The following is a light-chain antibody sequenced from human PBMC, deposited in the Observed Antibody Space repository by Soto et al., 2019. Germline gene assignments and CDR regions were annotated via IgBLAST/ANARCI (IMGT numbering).Light chain of an antibody. V-gene: IGKV1-5*03. CDR1: QSISSW. J-gene: IGKJ4*01. CDR2: KAS. Sequence: DILMTQSPSTVSASVGDRVTITCRASQSISSWLAWYQQKPGKAPKLLIQKASSLESGVPSRFSGSGSGREFTLAISRVQRVDFLTCFSQHYIRFSLTFGGGTKVEIK. CDR3: QHYIRFSLT.